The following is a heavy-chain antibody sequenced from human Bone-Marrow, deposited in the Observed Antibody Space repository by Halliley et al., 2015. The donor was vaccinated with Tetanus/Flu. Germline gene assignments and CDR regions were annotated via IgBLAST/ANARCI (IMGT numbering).Heavy chain of an antibody. D-gene: IGHD4-17*01. V-gene: IGHV3-30*18. Sequence: SLRLSWAASGFIFSSYGMHWVRQAPGKGLEWVALISYDGSNIYYTDSVKGRFTISRDNSKNTLYLQMNSLRAEDTAVYYCAKDRWTTPVPDYRGQGTLVTVFS. J-gene: IGHJ4*02. CDR3: AKDRWTTPVPDY. CDR2: ISYDGSNI. CDR1: GFIFSSYG.